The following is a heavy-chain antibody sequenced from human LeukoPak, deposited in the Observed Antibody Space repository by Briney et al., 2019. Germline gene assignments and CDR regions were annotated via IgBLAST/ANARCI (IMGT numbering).Heavy chain of an antibody. CDR2: IDWDDDN. CDR1: GFSLSTTGMC. Sequence: SGPTLANPTQTLTLTCTFSGFSLSTTGMCVSWIRQPPGKALEWLALIDWDDDNSYSTSLKTRLTISKDTSKNQVVLTMTNMDPVDTATYYCARCYYYDRSGYPLDAFDIWGQGTMVTVSS. CDR3: ARCYYYDRSGYPLDAFDI. D-gene: IGHD3-22*01. J-gene: IGHJ3*02. V-gene: IGHV2-70*01.